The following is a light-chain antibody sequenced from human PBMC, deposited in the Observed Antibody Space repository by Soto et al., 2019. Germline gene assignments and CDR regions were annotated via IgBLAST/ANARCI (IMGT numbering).Light chain of an antibody. CDR3: NSYAGSNNFL. CDR1: SSDVGGYNY. Sequence: QSALTQPPSASGSPGQSVTISCTGTSSDVGGYNYVSWYQQHPGKAPKLMIYEVSKRPSGVPDRFSGSKSGNTASLTVSGLHAEDEADYYCNSYAGSNNFLFGTGTQLTVL. V-gene: IGLV2-8*01. J-gene: IGLJ1*01. CDR2: EVS.